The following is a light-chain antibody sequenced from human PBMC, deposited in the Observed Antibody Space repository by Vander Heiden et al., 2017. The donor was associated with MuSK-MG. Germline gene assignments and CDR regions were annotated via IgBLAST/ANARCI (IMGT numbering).Light chain of an antibody. V-gene: IGKV3-20*01. CDR3: QQRGSSPYT. CDR2: GAS. Sequence: EIVLTQSTGSLSLSPGDRATLSCRASQSVWSNFLSWYQKKPGQAPRLVIYGASNRAPGIPDRVSGSGSGTEFTLTISRLEPEDFAVYYCQQRGSSPYTFGQGTKLEIK. CDR1: QSVWSNF. J-gene: IGKJ2*01.